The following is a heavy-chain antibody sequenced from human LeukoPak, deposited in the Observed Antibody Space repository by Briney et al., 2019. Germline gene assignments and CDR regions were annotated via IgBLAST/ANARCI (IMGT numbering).Heavy chain of an antibody. CDR3: ARANFLYRSSSTCLFDY. CDR2: INPNDGDT. Sequence: PGASVKVSCKASGYTFTDYYMHWVRQAPGQGFEWMGWINPNDGDTNYAQKFQGRVTMTRDTSISTAHMEVSRLRSDDTAVYYCARANFLYRSSSTCLFDYWGQGTLVTVSS. D-gene: IGHD2-2*01. CDR1: GYTFTDYY. J-gene: IGHJ4*02. V-gene: IGHV1-2*02.